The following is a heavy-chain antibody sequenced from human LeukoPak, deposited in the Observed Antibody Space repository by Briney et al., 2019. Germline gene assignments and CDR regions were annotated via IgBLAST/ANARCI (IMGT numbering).Heavy chain of an antibody. Sequence: SVKVSCKASGGTFSSYAISWVRQAPGQGLEWMGGIIPIFGTANYAQKFQGRVTITADKSTSTAYMELSSLRSEDTAVYYCARGRGYCSSTSCYLRGGYYMDVWGKGTTVTVSS. CDR2: IIPIFGTA. J-gene: IGHJ6*03. CDR3: ARGRGYCSSTSCYLRGGYYMDV. D-gene: IGHD2-2*01. CDR1: GGTFSSYA. V-gene: IGHV1-69*06.